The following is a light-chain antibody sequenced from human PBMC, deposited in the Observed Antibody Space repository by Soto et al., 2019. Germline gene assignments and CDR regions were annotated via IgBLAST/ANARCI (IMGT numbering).Light chain of an antibody. Sequence: DIQLTQSPSFLSASVGDRVTITCRSSQGISSYLAWYQQKPGKAPKLLIYAASTLQSGGPARFSGSGSGTEFSLTISSLQPEDFATYYCQQVNSDPPWTFGQGTKVEIK. CDR1: QGISSY. CDR3: QQVNSDPPWT. CDR2: AAS. V-gene: IGKV1-9*01. J-gene: IGKJ1*01.